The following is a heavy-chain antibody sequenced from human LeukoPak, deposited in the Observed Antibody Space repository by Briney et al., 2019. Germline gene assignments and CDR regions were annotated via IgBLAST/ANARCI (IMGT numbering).Heavy chain of an antibody. CDR2: ISSSGSTI. V-gene: IGHV3-48*03. J-gene: IGHJ5*02. Sequence: GGSLRLSCAASGFTFSSYEMNWVRQAPGKGLEWVSYISSSGSTIYYADSVKGRFTISRGNAKNSLYLQMNSLRAEDTAVYYCARGYDILTGYYGKYNWFDPWGQGTLVTVSS. D-gene: IGHD3-9*01. CDR1: GFTFSSYE. CDR3: ARGYDILTGYYGKYNWFDP.